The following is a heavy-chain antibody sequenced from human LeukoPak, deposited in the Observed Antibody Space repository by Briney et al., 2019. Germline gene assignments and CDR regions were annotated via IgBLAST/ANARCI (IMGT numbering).Heavy chain of an antibody. V-gene: IGHV4-34*01. Sequence: SETLSLTXAVYGGSFSGYYWSWIRQPPGKGLEWIGEINHSGSTNYNPSLKSRVTISVDTSKNQFSLKLSSVTAADTAVYYCARGVLYSNYDYWGQGTLVTVSS. CDR3: ARGVLYSNYDY. CDR2: INHSGST. D-gene: IGHD4-11*01. CDR1: GGSFSGYY. J-gene: IGHJ4*02.